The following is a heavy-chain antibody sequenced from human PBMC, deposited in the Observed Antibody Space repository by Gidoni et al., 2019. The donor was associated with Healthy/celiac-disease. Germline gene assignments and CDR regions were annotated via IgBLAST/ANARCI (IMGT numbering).Heavy chain of an antibody. CDR1: GGPFSSHA. D-gene: IGHD5-18*01. V-gene: IGHV1-69*01. J-gene: IGHJ4*02. Sequence: QVQLVQSGAEVQKPGSSVKVSCKASGGPFSSHAISWVRQAPGQGLEWMGGIIPIYGTANCAQKFQGRVTITAGESTSTACMELSSLRSEETAVYYGARWNVDTAMVKRGGFDYWGQGTLVTVSS. CDR2: IIPIYGTA. CDR3: ARWNVDTAMVKRGGFDY.